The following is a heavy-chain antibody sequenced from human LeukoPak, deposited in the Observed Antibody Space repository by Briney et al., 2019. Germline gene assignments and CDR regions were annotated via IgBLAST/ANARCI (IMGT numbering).Heavy chain of an antibody. CDR1: GFTFSSYE. CDR2: ISSSGSTI. V-gene: IGHV3-48*03. D-gene: IGHD5-24*01. CDR3: AKDQNQMAPHTLLDY. J-gene: IGHJ4*02. Sequence: PGGSLRLSCAASGFTFSSYEMNWVRQAPGKGLEWVSYISSSGSTIYYADSVKGRFTISRDNSKNTLYLQMNSLTAEDTAVYYCAKDQNQMAPHTLLDYWGQGTLVTVSS.